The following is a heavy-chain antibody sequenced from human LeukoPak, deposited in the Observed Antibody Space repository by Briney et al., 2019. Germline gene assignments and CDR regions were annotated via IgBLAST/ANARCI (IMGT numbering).Heavy chain of an antibody. V-gene: IGHV3-11*04. CDR1: GFTFSDYY. CDR3: ARDLRDGYNWGLYYFDY. CDR2: ISSSGSTI. Sequence: PGGSLRLSCAASGFTFSDYYMSWIRQAPGKGLEWVSYISSSGSTIYYADFVKGRFTISRDNAKNSLYLQMNSLRAEDTAVYYCARDLRDGYNWGLYYFDYWGQGTLVTVSS. D-gene: IGHD5-24*01. J-gene: IGHJ4*02.